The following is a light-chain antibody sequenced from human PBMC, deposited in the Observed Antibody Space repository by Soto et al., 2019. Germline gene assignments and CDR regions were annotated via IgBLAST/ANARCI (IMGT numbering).Light chain of an antibody. CDR3: QQYYSAPWT. Sequence: DIVMTQSPDSLAVSLGERATINCESSQSVLYSCNNKNYLAWYQQKPGQPPKLLIYWASTRESGVPDRFSGSGWGTDFALALSSLQADDVAFYYCQQYYSAPWTFGQGTKVEIK. V-gene: IGKV4-1*01. CDR1: QSVLYSCNNKNY. CDR2: WAS. J-gene: IGKJ1*01.